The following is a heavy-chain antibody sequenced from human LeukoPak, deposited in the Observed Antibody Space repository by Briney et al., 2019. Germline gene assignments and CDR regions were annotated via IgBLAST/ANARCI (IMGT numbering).Heavy chain of an antibody. V-gene: IGHV4-39*07. CDR1: GGSISSSSYY. J-gene: IGHJ4*02. CDR2: INHSGST. D-gene: IGHD6-19*01. Sequence: SETLSLTCTVPGGSISSSSYYWGWIRQPPGKGLEWIGEINHSGSTNYNPSLKSRVTISVDTSKNQFSLKLSSVTAADTAVYYCARVGEAVAGIDYWGQGTLVTVSS. CDR3: ARVGEAVAGIDY.